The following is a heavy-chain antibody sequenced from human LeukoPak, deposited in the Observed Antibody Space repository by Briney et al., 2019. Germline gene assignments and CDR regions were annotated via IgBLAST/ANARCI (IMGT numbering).Heavy chain of an antibody. CDR1: GFTFSSYS. CDR2: ISSSSSTI. D-gene: IGHD1-26*01. V-gene: IGHV3-48*01. J-gene: IGHJ4*02. CDR3: ARAELPYYFDY. Sequence: PGGFLRLSCAASGFTFSSYSMNWVRQAPGKGLEWVSYISSSSSTIYYADSVKGRFTISRDNAKNSLYLQMNSLRAEDTAVYYCARAELPYYFDYWGQGTLVTVSS.